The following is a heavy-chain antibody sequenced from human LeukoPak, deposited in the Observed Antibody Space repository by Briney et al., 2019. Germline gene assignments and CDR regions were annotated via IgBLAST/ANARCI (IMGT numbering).Heavy chain of an antibody. J-gene: IGHJ5*02. D-gene: IGHD1-1*01. Sequence: GGSLRLSCTASGFTFSSYWMSWDRQAPGKGLEWVGHIKPDGTDQTYVDSLRGRFIISRDNAKNSLYLQMNSLRAEDTAVYYCSRAEVAVPGGTSWGQGTLVTVSS. CDR3: SRAEVAVPGGTS. CDR2: IKPDGTDQ. CDR1: GFTFSSYW. V-gene: IGHV3-7*05.